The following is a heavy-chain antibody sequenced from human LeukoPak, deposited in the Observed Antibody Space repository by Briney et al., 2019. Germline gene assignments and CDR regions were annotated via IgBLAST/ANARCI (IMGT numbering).Heavy chain of an antibody. D-gene: IGHD5-12*01. CDR1: GNTSTNNG. J-gene: IGHJ4*02. V-gene: IGHV1-18*01. Sequence: ASVKVSCKASGNTSTNNGISWVRQAPGQGLEWMGWISAYNGNTNYAQKFQGRVTMTTDTSTSTAYMELRSLRSDDTAVYYCARTYSGYDLDYWGQGTLVTVSS. CDR3: ARTYSGYDLDY. CDR2: ISAYNGNT.